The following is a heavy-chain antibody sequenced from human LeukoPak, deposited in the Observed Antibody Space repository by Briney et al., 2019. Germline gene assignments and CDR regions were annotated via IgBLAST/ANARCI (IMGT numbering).Heavy chain of an antibody. Sequence: PSETLSLTCTVSGDSISRSNFYWGWIRQPPGKGLEWVGSVHYSGSTYYNPSLKSRVTISVDTSKNQFSLKLTSVTAADTAVYYCARPTYYDNSGYYYWGQGTLLTVSS. CDR1: GDSISRSNFY. V-gene: IGHV4-39*01. CDR2: VHYSGST. J-gene: IGHJ4*02. CDR3: ARPTYYDNSGYYY. D-gene: IGHD3-22*01.